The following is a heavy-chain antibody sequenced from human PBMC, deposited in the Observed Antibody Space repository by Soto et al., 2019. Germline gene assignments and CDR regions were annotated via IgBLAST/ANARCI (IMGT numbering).Heavy chain of an antibody. CDR2: IIPIFGTA. Sequence: SVKVSCKASGGTFSSYAISWVRQAPGQGLEWMGGIIPIFGTANYAQKFQGRVTITADESTSTAYMELSSLRSEDTALCYCARNLLGGYCSGGSCPILSWGQGTLVTVSS. V-gene: IGHV1-69*13. CDR1: GGTFSSYA. CDR3: ARNLLGGYCSGGSCPILS. J-gene: IGHJ4*02. D-gene: IGHD2-15*01.